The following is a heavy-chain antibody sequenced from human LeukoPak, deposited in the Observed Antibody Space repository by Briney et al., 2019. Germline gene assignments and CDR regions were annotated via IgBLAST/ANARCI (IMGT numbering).Heavy chain of an antibody. D-gene: IGHD3-3*01. CDR3: ARHGKYYDFWSGYYARPFDY. CDR2: IYYSGST. V-gene: IGHV4-34*01. Sequence: SETLSLTCAVYGGSFSGYYWSWIRQPPGKGLEWIGSIYYSGSTYYNPSLKSRVTISVDTSKNQFSLKLSSVTAADTAVYYCARHGKYYDFWSGYYARPFDYWGQGTLVTVSS. J-gene: IGHJ4*02. CDR1: GGSFSGYY.